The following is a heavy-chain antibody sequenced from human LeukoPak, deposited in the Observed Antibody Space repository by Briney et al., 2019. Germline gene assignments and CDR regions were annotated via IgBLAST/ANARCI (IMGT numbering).Heavy chain of an antibody. Sequence: GESLKISCKGSGYSFTSYWIGWVRQMPGKGLEWMGIIYPGDSDTRYSPSFQGQVTISADKSISTAYLQWSSLKASDTAMYYCARLRTVDYGDLQGWFDPWGQGTLATVSS. CDR2: IYPGDSDT. CDR1: GYSFTSYW. V-gene: IGHV5-51*01. D-gene: IGHD4-17*01. J-gene: IGHJ5*02. CDR3: ARLRTVDYGDLQGWFDP.